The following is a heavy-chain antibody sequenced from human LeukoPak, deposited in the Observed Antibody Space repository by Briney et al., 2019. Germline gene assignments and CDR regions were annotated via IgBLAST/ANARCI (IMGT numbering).Heavy chain of an antibody. Sequence: SETLSLTCTVSGGSISSGSDYWNWIRQPAGKGLEWVGLIYSSGSTNNNHSLKSRVTISVDTCKIQFSLKLSSVTAADTAVYYCARVSRDGYNRYLDYWGQGTLVTVSS. CDR1: GGSISSGSDY. CDR2: IYSSGST. CDR3: ARVSRDGYNRYLDY. J-gene: IGHJ4*02. D-gene: IGHD5-24*01. V-gene: IGHV4-61*02.